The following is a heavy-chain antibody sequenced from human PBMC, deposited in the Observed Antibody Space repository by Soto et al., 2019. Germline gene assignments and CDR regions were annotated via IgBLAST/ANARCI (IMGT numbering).Heavy chain of an antibody. CDR2: IYPGDSDT. J-gene: IGHJ4*02. CDR1: GYSFTSYW. V-gene: IGHV5-51*01. CDR3: ARAYYDFWSGQYYFDY. Sequence: GESLKISCKGSGYSFTSYWIGWVRQMPGKGLEWMGIIYPGDSDTRYSPSFQGQVTISADKSISTAYLQWSSLKASDTAMYYCARAYYDFWSGQYYFDYWGQGTLVTVSS. D-gene: IGHD3-3*01.